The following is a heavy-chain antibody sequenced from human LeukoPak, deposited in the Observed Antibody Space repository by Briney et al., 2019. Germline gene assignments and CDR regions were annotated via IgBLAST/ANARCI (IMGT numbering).Heavy chain of an antibody. V-gene: IGHV1-46*03. CDR1: GGTFSSYA. CDR3: ARGSTATGAPWRVDY. Sequence: ASVKVSCKASGGTFSSYAISWVRQAPGQGLEWMGIINPSGGSTSYAQKFQGRVTMTRDTSTSTVYMELSSLRSEDTAVYYCARGSTATGAPWRVDYWGQGILVTVSS. D-gene: IGHD1-1*01. CDR2: INPSGGST. J-gene: IGHJ4*02.